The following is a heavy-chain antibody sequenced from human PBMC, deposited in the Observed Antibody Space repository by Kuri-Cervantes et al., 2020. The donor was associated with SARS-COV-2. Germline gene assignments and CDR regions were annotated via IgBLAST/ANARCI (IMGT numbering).Heavy chain of an antibody. CDR2: ISSSSSYI. CDR1: GFTFSSYS. D-gene: IGHD4-11*01. J-gene: IGHJ4*02. CDR3: ARVTTVTEGY. V-gene: IGHV3-21*01. Sequence: GGSLRLSCAASGFTFSSYSMNWVRQAPGKGLEWVSSISSSSSYIYYADSVKGRFTISRDNTKNSLYLQMNSLRAEDTAVYYCARVTTVTEGYWGQGTLVTVSS.